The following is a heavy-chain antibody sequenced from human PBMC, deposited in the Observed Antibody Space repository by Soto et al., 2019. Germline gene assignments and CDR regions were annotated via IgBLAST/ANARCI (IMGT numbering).Heavy chain of an antibody. Sequence: SETLSLTCTASGGSISSYYWSWIWQPPGKGLEWIGYIYYSGSTNYNPSLKSRVTISVDTSKNQFSLKLSSVTAADTAVYYCARDRGWYYYDSSGYYSYAFDIWGQGTMVTVSS. CDR1: GGSISSYY. V-gene: IGHV4-59*01. CDR2: IYYSGST. CDR3: ARDRGWYYYDSSGYYSYAFDI. D-gene: IGHD3-22*01. J-gene: IGHJ3*02.